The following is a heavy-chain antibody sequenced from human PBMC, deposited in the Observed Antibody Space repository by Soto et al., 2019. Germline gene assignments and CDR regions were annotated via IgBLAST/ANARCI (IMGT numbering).Heavy chain of an antibody. CDR1: GFTFSEYW. J-gene: IGHJ3*02. CDR2: IKSDGISDGSSP. V-gene: IGHV3-74*01. Sequence: GGSLRLSCAASGFTFSEYWIHWVRQGPWKGLEWVSRIKSDGISDGSSPSYADSVKGRFTISRDNAENTLYLQMDSLRAEDTAVHYCARDPHGASSNLQDPFDICGQATMVSVS. CDR3: ARDPHGASSNLQDPFDI. D-gene: IGHD4-4*01.